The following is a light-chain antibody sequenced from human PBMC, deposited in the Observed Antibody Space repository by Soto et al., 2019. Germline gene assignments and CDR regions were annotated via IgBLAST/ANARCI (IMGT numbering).Light chain of an antibody. J-gene: IGKJ4*01. CDR1: QSVLYDSNNMNY. CDR2: WAS. CDR3: QQYYSIPLT. V-gene: IGKV4-1*01. Sequence: DFVMTQSPDSLAVSLGETATINCKSSQSVLYDSNNMNYLSWYQQKPGQPPKLLIYWASTRKSGVPDRISGSGSGTDFTLTISNLPAEDVAVYYCQQYYSIPLTYGGGTKVEIK.